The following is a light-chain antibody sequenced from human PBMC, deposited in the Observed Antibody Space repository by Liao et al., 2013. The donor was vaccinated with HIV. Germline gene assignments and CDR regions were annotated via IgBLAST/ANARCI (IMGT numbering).Light chain of an antibody. Sequence: SYVLTQPPSVSVAPGKTARITCGGNNIGRKSVHWYQQKPGQAPVMVIYYDTDRPSGIPVRFSGSNSGNTATLTITRVEAGDEADYYCQVWDGDFAVFGGGTKLTVL. J-gene: IGLJ2*01. CDR1: NIGRKS. CDR3: QVWDGDFAV. V-gene: IGLV3-21*04. CDR2: YDT.